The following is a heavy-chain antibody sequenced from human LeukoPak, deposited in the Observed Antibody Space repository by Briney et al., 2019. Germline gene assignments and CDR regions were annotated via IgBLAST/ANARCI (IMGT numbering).Heavy chain of an antibody. D-gene: IGHD3-3*01. CDR3: VNRPGFLEWLSYYFDY. Sequence: PGGSLRLSCAASGFTFSSYAMHWVRQAPGKGLEWVSAISGSGASTCYANSVKGRFTISRDNSKNTMYLQMNSLRAEDTAVYYCVNRPGFLEWLSYYFDYWGQGTLVTVSS. CDR2: ISGSGAST. V-gene: IGHV3-23*01. J-gene: IGHJ4*02. CDR1: GFTFSSYA.